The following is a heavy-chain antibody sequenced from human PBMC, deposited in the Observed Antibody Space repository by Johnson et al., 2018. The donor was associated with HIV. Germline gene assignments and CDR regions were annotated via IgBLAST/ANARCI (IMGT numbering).Heavy chain of an antibody. D-gene: IGHD6-13*01. CDR2: ISSNGGST. V-gene: IGHV3-64*01. Sequence: VQLVESGGGLVQPGRSLRLSCAASGFTFDDYAMHWVRQAPGKGLEYVSAISSNGGSTYYANSVKGRFTISRDNSKNTLYLQMGSLRAEDMAVYYCARGALSPAAPDAFDIWGQGTMVTVSS. J-gene: IGHJ3*02. CDR3: ARGALSPAAPDAFDI. CDR1: GFTFDDYA.